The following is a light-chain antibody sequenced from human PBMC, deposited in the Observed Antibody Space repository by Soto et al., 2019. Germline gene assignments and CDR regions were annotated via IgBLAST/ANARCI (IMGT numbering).Light chain of an antibody. V-gene: IGKV1-5*01. J-gene: IGKJ1*01. Sequence: DIQMTQSPSTLSGSVGDRVTITCRASQSISSWLAWYQQKPGKAPKLLIYDASSLESGVPSRFSGSGSGTEFTLTISSLQSEDFAVYYCQQYNTWPPETFGQGTKVDIK. CDR2: DAS. CDR1: QSISSW. CDR3: QQYNTWPPET.